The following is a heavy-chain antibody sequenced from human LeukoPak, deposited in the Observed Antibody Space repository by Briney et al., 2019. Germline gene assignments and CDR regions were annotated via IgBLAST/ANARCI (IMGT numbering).Heavy chain of an antibody. J-gene: IGHJ3*02. CDR1: GGSISSGGYY. Sequence: SQTLSLTCSVSGGSISSGGYYWSWIRQHPGKGLEWIGYIYYSGSTYYNPSLKSRVTMSVDTSKNQFSLKLSSVTAADTAVYYCARVTMIVVAPVCAFDIWGQGTMVTVSS. V-gene: IGHV4-31*03. CDR3: ARVTMIVVAPVCAFDI. CDR2: IYYSGST. D-gene: IGHD3-22*01.